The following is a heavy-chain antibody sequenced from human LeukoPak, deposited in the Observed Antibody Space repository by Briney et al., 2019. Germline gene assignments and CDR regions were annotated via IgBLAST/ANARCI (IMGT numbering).Heavy chain of an antibody. CDR1: EFSFSSYG. CDR2: LWYDGTNK. V-gene: IGHV3-33*01. Sequence: GGSLRLSCAASEFSFSSYGMHWVRQAPGKGLQWVPSLWYDGTNKYHADSVKGRFTISRDNSQSTLYLQMNSLRAEDTAVYYCARARNNYDSSGYSALDYWGQGTLVTVSS. D-gene: IGHD3-22*01. CDR3: ARARNNYDSSGYSALDY. J-gene: IGHJ4*02.